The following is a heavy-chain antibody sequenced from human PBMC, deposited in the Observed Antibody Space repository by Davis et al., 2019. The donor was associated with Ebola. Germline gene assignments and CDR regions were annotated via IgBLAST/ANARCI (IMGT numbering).Heavy chain of an antibody. V-gene: IGHV1-3*01. J-gene: IGHJ4*02. Sequence: AASVKVSCKASGYTFSYYAIHWVRQAPGQRLEWMGWINAGNGNTKYSQKFQDRVTITRDTSASTAYMELSSLTSEDTAVYYCARGAVRGVIMGYWGQGALVTVSS. CDR3: ARGAVRGVIMGY. D-gene: IGHD3-10*01. CDR2: INAGNGNT. CDR1: GYTFSYYA.